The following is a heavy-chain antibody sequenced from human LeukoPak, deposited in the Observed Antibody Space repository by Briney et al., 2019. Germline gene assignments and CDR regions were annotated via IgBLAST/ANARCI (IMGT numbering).Heavy chain of an antibody. J-gene: IGHJ6*03. CDR2: IKQDGSEK. CDR3: ARESSGAYYYYYMDV. CDR1: GFTFSSYW. V-gene: IGHV3-7*01. D-gene: IGHD7-27*01. Sequence: GGSLRLSCAASGFTFSSYWMSWVRQAPGKGLEWVANIKQDGSEKYYVDSVKGRFTISRENAKNSLYLQMNSLRAEDTALYYCARESSGAYYYYYMDVWGKGTTVTVSS.